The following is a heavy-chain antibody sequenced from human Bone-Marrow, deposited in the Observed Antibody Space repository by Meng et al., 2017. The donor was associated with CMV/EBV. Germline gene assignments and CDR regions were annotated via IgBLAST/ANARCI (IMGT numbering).Heavy chain of an antibody. CDR2: ISSSGSTI. J-gene: IGHJ4*02. Sequence: GASLKISCAASGFTFRSYWMHWVRQAPGKGLEWVSYISSSGSTIYYADSVKGRFTISRDNAKNSLYLQMNSLRAEDTAVYYCARGAARPFDYWGQGTRVTVFS. D-gene: IGHD6-6*01. CDR3: ARGAARPFDY. V-gene: IGHV3-48*04. CDR1: GFTFRSYW.